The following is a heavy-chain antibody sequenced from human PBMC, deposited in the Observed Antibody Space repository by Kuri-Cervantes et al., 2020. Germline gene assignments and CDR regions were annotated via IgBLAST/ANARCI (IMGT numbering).Heavy chain of an antibody. CDR3: AAQSSVYGLAFDI. Sequence: SVKVSCKASGFTFTSSAVQWVRQARGQRLEWIGWIVVGSGNTNYAQKFRERVTITRDMSTSIAYMELSSLRSEDTAVYYCAAQSSVYGLAFDIWGQGTMVTVSS. CDR1: GFTFTSSA. V-gene: IGHV1-58*01. D-gene: IGHD4-17*01. CDR2: IVVGSGNT. J-gene: IGHJ3*02.